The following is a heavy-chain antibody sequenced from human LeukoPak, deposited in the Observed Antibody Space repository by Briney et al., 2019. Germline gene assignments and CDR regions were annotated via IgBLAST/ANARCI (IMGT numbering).Heavy chain of an antibody. CDR1: GGSISSYY. Sequence: SETLSLTCTVSGGSISSYYWSWIRQPPGKGLEWIGYIYYSGSTNYNPSPKSRVTISVDTSKNQFSLKLSSVTAADTAVYYCARGHYYDSSGYYYGERGYFDYWGQGTLVTVSS. CDR3: ARGHYYDSSGYYYGERGYFDY. CDR2: IYYSGST. V-gene: IGHV4-59*01. J-gene: IGHJ4*02. D-gene: IGHD3-22*01.